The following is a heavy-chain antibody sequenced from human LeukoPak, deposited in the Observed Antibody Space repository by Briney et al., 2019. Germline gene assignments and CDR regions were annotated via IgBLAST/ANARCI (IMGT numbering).Heavy chain of an antibody. Sequence: ASVKVSCKASGYTFTSNGVNWVRQAPGQGLEWMGWINTNTGNPTYAQGFTGRFVFFLDTSVSTAYLQINGLKTEDTAIYYCAREMRYDILTGHWGEDYWGQGTLVTVSS. CDR2: INTNTGNP. CDR3: AREMRYDILTGHWGEDY. D-gene: IGHD3-9*01. J-gene: IGHJ4*02. CDR1: GYTFTSNG. V-gene: IGHV7-4-1*02.